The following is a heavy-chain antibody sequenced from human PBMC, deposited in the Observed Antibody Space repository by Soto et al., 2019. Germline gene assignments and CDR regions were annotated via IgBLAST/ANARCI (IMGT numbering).Heavy chain of an antibody. CDR3: ARDYDSSGDY. V-gene: IGHV4-39*01. CDR1: GGSISTSSYF. J-gene: IGHJ4*02. Sequence: QLQLQESGPGLVKPSETLSLTCTVSGGSISTSSYFWGWIRQPPGKGLEWIGSIYYSGSTYYNPSLKSRVTISVDTSKNQFSLKLSSVTAADTAVYYCARDYDSSGDYWGQGTLVTVSS. CDR2: IYYSGST. D-gene: IGHD3-22*01.